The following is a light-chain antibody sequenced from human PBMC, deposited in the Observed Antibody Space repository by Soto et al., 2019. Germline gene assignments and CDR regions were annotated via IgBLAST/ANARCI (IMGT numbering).Light chain of an antibody. CDR1: QSISSN. V-gene: IGKV3-15*01. CDR3: QQYETSLGLT. CDR2: GAS. Sequence: EIVMTQSPATLSVSPGERATLSCRSSQSISSNLAWYQQKPGQAPRLLIYGASTRATGFPARFSGSGSGKEFTLTISSLQSEDFAVYYCQQYETSLGLTFGQGTKVDIK. J-gene: IGKJ1*01.